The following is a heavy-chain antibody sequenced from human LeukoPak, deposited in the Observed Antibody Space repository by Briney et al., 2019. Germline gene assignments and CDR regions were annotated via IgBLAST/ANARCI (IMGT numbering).Heavy chain of an antibody. D-gene: IGHD3-10*01. CDR3: AKETGIILVRGAVDY. CDR1: GFAFRRYA. CDR2: TSGSGGNP. J-gene: IGHJ4*02. V-gene: IGHV3-23*01. Sequence: QLGGSLRLSCAASGFAFRRYAMSWVRQAPRTGLEWVSVTSGSGGNPYYADSVKGRFTISRDNSKNTLYLHMNSLRAEDTALYYCAKETGIILVRGAVDYWGQGTLVTVSS.